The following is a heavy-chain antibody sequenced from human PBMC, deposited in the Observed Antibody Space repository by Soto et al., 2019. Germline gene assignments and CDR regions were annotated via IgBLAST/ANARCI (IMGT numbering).Heavy chain of an antibody. J-gene: IGHJ4*02. CDR3: AAGEASSRNLAPYYLDF. CDR1: GGSMRNYF. CDR2: IHYSGTT. Sequence: SETLSLTCTVSGGSMRNYFWTWIRQPPGKGLEWIGYIHYSGTTSFFPSYNPSLRSRVTTSEDTSKNQFSLKLLSVTTADTAVYFCAAGEASSRNLAPYYLDFWGQGTLVTVSS. D-gene: IGHD6-13*01. V-gene: IGHV4-59*01.